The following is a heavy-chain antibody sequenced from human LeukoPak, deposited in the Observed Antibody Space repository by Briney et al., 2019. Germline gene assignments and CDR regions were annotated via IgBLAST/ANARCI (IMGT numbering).Heavy chain of an antibody. V-gene: IGHV4-39*07. D-gene: IGHD3-16*01. Sequence: SETLSLTCTVSGGSISSYYWGWIRQPPGKGLEWIGSIYYSGSTYYNPSLKSRVTISVDTSKNQFSLKLSSVTAADTAVYYCARDMTGWFDPWGQGTLVTVSS. CDR3: ARDMTGWFDP. CDR1: GGSISSYY. J-gene: IGHJ5*02. CDR2: IYYSGST.